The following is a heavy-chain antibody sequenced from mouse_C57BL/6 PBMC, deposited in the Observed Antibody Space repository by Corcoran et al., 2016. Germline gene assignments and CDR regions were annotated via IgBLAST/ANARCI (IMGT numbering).Heavy chain of an antibody. D-gene: IGHD1-1*01. Sequence: QIQLVQTGPELKKPGETVQIPCKASGYTFTTYGMSWVKQAPGKGLKWMGWINTYSGVPTYAADFKGRFAFSFETSASTAYLQINNLKNEDTATYFCARWNTTVVYFDYWGQGTTLTVSS. V-gene: IGHV9-3*01. CDR1: GYTFTTYG. J-gene: IGHJ2*01. CDR3: ARWNTTVVYFDY. CDR2: INTYSGVP.